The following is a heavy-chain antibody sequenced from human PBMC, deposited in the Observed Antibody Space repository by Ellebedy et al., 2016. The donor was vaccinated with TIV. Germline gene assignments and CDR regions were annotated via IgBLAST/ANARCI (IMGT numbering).Heavy chain of an antibody. CDR2: LSGSGDKT. J-gene: IGHJ4*02. CDR3: AKGDLRFFDWSTTAH. D-gene: IGHD3-9*01. V-gene: IGHV3-23*01. Sequence: GESLKIPCSASGFTFSAFSMHWVRQAPGKGLEWVSGLSGSGDKTYYADSVKGRATISRDNSKNMLFLQLNGLRTEDTAVYYCAKGDLRFFDWSTTAHWGQGILVTLSS. CDR1: GFTFSAFS.